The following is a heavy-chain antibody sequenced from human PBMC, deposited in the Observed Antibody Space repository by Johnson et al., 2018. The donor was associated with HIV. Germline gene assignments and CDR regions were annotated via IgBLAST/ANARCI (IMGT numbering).Heavy chain of an antibody. CDR1: GFTFSSYA. D-gene: IGHD6-13*01. CDR3: AAGFCPASSVLELGDNVRGLLGLH. J-gene: IGHJ1*01. V-gene: IGHV3-30*04. CDR2: ISYHGNNK. Sequence: QVQLVESGGGVVQPGRSLRLSCAASGFTFSSYAMHWVRQAPGKGLEWVAVISYHGNNKDYADSVKGRFTISRDNAKNSLYLQMNVLLCKRARFSSIAAGFCPASSVLELGDNVRGLLGLHW.